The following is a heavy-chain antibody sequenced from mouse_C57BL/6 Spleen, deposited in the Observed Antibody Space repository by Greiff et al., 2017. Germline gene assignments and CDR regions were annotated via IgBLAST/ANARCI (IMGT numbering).Heavy chain of an antibody. J-gene: IGHJ1*03. V-gene: IGHV1-39*01. D-gene: IGHD1-1*01. CDR1: GYSFTDYN. Sequence: LKQSGPELVKPGASVKISCKASGYSFTDYNMNWVKQSNGKSLEWIGVINPNYGTTSYNQQFKGKATLTVDQSSSTAYMQLNSLTSEDSAVNYCARGGLTTVVGGKYFDVWGTGTTVTVSS. CDR3: ARGGLTTVVGGKYFDV. CDR2: INPNYGTT.